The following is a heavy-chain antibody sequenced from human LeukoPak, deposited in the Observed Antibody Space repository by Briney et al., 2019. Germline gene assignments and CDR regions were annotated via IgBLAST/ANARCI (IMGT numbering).Heavy chain of an antibody. CDR3: ARAGDSSSWYNVPAYYYGMDV. J-gene: IGHJ6*02. Sequence: SVTVSCTASGGTFSSYAISWVRQAPGQGLEWMGGIIPIFGTANYAQKFQGRVTITADESTSTAYMELSSLRSEDTAVYYCARAGDSSSWYNVPAYYYGMDVWGQGTTVTVPS. CDR2: IIPIFGTA. D-gene: IGHD6-13*01. CDR1: GGTFSSYA. V-gene: IGHV1-69*13.